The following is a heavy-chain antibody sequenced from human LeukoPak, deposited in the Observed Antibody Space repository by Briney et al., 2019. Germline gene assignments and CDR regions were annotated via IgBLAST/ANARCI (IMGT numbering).Heavy chain of an antibody. CDR3: ARDENDYVWGSYRPFDY. V-gene: IGHV1-18*01. D-gene: IGHD3-16*02. Sequence: GASVKVSCKASGYTFTSYGISWVRQAPGQGLEWMGWISAYNGNTNYAQKLQGRVTMTTDTSTSTAYMELRSLRSDDTAVYYCARDENDYVWGSYRPFDYWGQGTLVTVSS. J-gene: IGHJ4*02. CDR1: GYTFTSYG. CDR2: ISAYNGNT.